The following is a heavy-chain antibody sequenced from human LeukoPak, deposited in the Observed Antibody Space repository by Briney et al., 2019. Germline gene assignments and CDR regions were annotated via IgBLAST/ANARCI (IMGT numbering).Heavy chain of an antibody. Sequence: PGGSLRLSCAASGFTFSTYSMHWVRQAPGKGLVWVSYIKPDGSDATYADSVKGRFTISRDNAENTLYLQMNSLRAEDTAVYYCARARVRGNWFDPWGQGTLVTVSS. V-gene: IGHV3-74*01. J-gene: IGHJ5*02. D-gene: IGHD3-10*01. CDR3: ARARVRGNWFDP. CDR1: GFTFSTYS. CDR2: IKPDGSDA.